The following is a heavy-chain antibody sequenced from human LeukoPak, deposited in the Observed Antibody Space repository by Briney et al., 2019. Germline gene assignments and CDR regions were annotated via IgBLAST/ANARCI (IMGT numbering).Heavy chain of an antibody. CDR1: GYTVTELS. V-gene: IGHV1-24*01. Sequence: ASVKVSCKVSGYTVTELSMHWVRQAPGKGLEWMGGFDPEDGETIFAQKFQGRVTMTEDTSTDTAYMELSSLRSEDTAVYYCATGYDILTGYPPLIDYWGQGTLVTVSS. D-gene: IGHD3-9*01. CDR2: FDPEDGET. J-gene: IGHJ4*02. CDR3: ATGYDILTGYPPLIDY.